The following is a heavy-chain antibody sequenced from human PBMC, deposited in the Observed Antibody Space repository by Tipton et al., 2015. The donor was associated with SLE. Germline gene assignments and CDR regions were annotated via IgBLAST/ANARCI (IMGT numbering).Heavy chain of an antibody. J-gene: IGHJ4*02. CDR3: ARAMTTEGAIDY. CDR2: FNHSGST. D-gene: IGHD4-11*01. V-gene: IGHV4-34*01. CDR1: GGSFSGYY. Sequence: TLSLTCAVYGGSFSGYYWSWIRQPPGKGLEWIGEFNHSGSTNYNPSLKSRVTISVDTSKNQFSLKLSSVTAADTAVYYCARAMTTEGAIDYWGQGTLVTVSS.